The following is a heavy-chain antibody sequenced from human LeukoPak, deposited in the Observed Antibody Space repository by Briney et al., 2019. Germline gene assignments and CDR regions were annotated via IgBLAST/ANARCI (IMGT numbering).Heavy chain of an antibody. CDR2: ISYDGSNK. CDR1: GFTFSSYA. D-gene: IGHD4-17*01. CDR3: ARSDDYGGY. J-gene: IGHJ4*02. V-gene: IGHV3-30*04. Sequence: GGSLRLSCAASGFTFSSYAMHWVRQAPGKGLEWVAVISYDGSNKYYADSVKGRFTISRDNSKNTLYLQMNSLRAEDTAVYYCARSDDYGGYWGQGTLVTVSS.